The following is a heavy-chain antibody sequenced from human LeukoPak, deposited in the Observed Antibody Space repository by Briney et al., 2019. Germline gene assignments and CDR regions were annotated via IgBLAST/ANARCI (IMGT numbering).Heavy chain of an antibody. CDR2: INHSGST. CDR1: GGSFSGYY. V-gene: IGHV4-34*01. CDR3: ARSEKNSSGSLYYFDY. J-gene: IGHJ4*02. Sequence: PSETLSLTCAVYGGSFSGYYWSWIRQPPGKGLEWIGEINHSGSTNYNPSLKSRVTISVDTSKNQFSLKLSSVTAADTAEYYCARSEKNSSGSLYYFDYWGQGTLVTVSS. D-gene: IGHD3-22*01.